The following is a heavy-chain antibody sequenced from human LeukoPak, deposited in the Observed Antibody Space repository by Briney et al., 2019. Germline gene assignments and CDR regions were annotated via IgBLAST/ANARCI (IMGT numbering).Heavy chain of an antibody. D-gene: IGHD6-19*01. Sequence: GGSLRLSCAASGFTFSSYAMHWVRQAPGKGLEWVAVISYDGSNKYYADSVKGRFTISRDNSKNTLYLQMNSLRAEDTAVYYCAKGPLAVAGTRHPFDYWGQGTLVTVSS. J-gene: IGHJ4*02. CDR3: AKGPLAVAGTRHPFDY. CDR2: ISYDGSNK. V-gene: IGHV3-30*04. CDR1: GFTFSSYA.